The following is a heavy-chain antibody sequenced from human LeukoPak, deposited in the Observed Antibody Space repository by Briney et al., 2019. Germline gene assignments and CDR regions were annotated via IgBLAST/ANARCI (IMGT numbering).Heavy chain of an antibody. CDR3: AIGHYRNIPG. CDR1: GFTVSSKY. CDR2: IYTDGST. J-gene: IGHJ4*02. V-gene: IGHV3-66*01. Sequence: GESLKISCAASGFTVSSKYMNWVRQAPGKGLEWVSVIYTDGSTYYADSVRARFSISRDDSKNTLSLQMNSLRAEDTAVYYCAIGHYRNIPGWGQGTLVTVSS. D-gene: IGHD1/OR15-1a*01.